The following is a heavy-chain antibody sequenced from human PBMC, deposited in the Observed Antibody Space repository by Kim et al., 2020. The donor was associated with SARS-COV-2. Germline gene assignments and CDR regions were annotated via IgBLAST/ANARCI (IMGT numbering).Heavy chain of an antibody. D-gene: IGHD4-17*01. V-gene: IGHV3-7*01. CDR3: ARDYGRSFDL. J-gene: IGHJ4*02. Sequence: YLVESVGGRFTMSRDNAKNSLSLQMDNLRGEDTAVYYCARDYGRSFDLWGQGTLVTVSS.